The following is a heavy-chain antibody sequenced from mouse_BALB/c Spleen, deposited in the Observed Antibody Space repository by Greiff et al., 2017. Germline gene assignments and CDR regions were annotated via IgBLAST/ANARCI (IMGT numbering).Heavy chain of an antibody. D-gene: IGHD1-1*01. V-gene: IGHV5-9-4*01. CDR2: ISSGGSYT. J-gene: IGHJ3*01. CDR1: GFTFSSYA. CDR3: AREDSSYEFAY. Sequence: EVKLVESGGGLVKPGGSLKLSCAASGFTFSSYAMSWVRQSPEKRLEWVAEISSGGSYTYYPDTVTGRFTISRDNAKNTLYLEMSSLRSEDTAMYYCAREDSSYEFAYWGQGTLVTVSA.